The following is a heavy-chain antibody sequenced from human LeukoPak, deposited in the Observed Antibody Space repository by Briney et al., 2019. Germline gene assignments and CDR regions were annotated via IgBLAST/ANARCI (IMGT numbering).Heavy chain of an antibody. D-gene: IGHD2-21*02. CDR1: EFTFSSYS. Sequence: PGGSLRLSCAASEFTFSSYSMNWVRQAPGKGLEWVSYISRSSSTIYYADSVKGRFTISRDNAKNSLYLQMNSLRDEDTAVYYCARDERFCGGDCYSDYWGQGTLVTVSS. J-gene: IGHJ4*02. V-gene: IGHV3-48*02. CDR3: ARDERFCGGDCYSDY. CDR2: ISRSSSTI.